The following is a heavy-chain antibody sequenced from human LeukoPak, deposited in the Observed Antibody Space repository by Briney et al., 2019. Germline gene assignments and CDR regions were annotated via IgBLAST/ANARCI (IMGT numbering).Heavy chain of an antibody. Sequence: GGSLRLSCAASGFTVSSNYMSWVRQAPGKGLEWVSVIYSGGSTYYADSVKGRFTISRDNSKNTLYLQMNSLRAEDTAVYYCAREHDYGDCSLDYWGQGTLVTVSS. V-gene: IGHV3-53*01. CDR1: GFTVSSNY. J-gene: IGHJ4*02. CDR2: IYSGGST. CDR3: AREHDYGDCSLDY. D-gene: IGHD4-17*01.